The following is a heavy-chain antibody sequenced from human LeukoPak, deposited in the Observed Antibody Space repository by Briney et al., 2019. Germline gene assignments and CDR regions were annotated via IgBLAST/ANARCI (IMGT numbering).Heavy chain of an antibody. CDR2: IYTSGST. CDR3: AREREPLRGDAFDI. Sequence: SETLSLTCTVSGGSISSYFWTWIRQPAGKGLEWIGRIYTSGSTNYNPSLKSRVTMSVDTSNNQFSLKLSSVTAADTAVYYCAREREPLRGDAFDIWGQGTMVTVSS. D-gene: IGHD1-26*01. CDR1: GGSISSYF. V-gene: IGHV4-4*07. J-gene: IGHJ3*02.